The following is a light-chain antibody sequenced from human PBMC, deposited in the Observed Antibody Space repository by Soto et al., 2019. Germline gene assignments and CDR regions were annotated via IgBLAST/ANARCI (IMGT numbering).Light chain of an antibody. V-gene: IGKV1-39*01. Sequence: DIQMTQSPYSLSAPVGDTVTITCRASQTISTYLNWYQKKAGEAPELLIYAASNLQSGVPLRFTGSGSGTDFTLTILSLQPEDFATYYCQQSYATPLTFGGGTKVEIK. CDR1: QTISTY. CDR3: QQSYATPLT. J-gene: IGKJ4*01. CDR2: AAS.